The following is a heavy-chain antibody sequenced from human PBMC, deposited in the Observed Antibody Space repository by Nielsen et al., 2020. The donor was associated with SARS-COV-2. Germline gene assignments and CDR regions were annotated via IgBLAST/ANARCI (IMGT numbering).Heavy chain of an antibody. CDR2: ISYDGSNK. J-gene: IGHJ6*03. D-gene: IGHD6-13*01. CDR3: ARAAAGYYYMDV. CDR1: GFTFSSYA. Sequence: GGSLRLSCEASGFTFSSYAMHWVRQAPGKGLEWVAVISYDGSNKYYADSVKGRFTISRDNSKNTLYLQMNSLRAEDTAVYYCARAAAGYYYMDVWGKGTTVTVSS. V-gene: IGHV3-30-3*01.